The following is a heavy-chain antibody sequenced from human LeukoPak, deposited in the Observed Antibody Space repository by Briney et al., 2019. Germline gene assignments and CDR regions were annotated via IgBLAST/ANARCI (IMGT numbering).Heavy chain of an antibody. D-gene: IGHD3-9*01. CDR2: ISGSGGST. V-gene: IGHV3-23*01. J-gene: IGHJ4*02. CDR1: GFTFSSYA. CDR3: AKDLEPDGILTGCGAFDY. Sequence: PGGSLRLSCADSGFTFSSYAMSWVRQAPGKGLEWVSAISGSGGSTYYADSVKGRFTISRDNSKNTLYLQMNSLRAEDTAVYYCAKDLEPDGILTGCGAFDYWGQGTLVTVSS.